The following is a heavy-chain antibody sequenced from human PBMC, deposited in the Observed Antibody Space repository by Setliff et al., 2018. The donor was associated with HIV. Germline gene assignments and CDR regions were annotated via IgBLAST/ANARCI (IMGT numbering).Heavy chain of an antibody. D-gene: IGHD6-19*01. J-gene: IGHJ4*02. CDR3: AGMKIAVAGTGFDN. V-gene: IGHV4-4*08. CDR2: VYTRGST. CDR1: GGSIDSYF. Sequence: PSETLSLTCSISGGSIDSYFWSWIRQSPGKGLEWIGYVYTRGSTNYNPSLKSRVTISVDTSKNHSSLKLTSVTAADTAVYYCAGMKIAVAGTGFDNWGQGTLVTVSS.